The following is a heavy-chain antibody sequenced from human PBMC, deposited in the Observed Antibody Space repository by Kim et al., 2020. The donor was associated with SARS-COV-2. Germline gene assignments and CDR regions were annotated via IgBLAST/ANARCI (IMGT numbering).Heavy chain of an antibody. J-gene: IGHJ4*02. CDR2: ISPDGSHI. CDR3: AAWTGNSNY. CDR1: GFSFSNSW. Sequence: GGSLRLSCAASGFSFSNSWMNWVRQAPGKGLEWVANISPDGSHIRYVDSVKGRITISRDDAKNSLYLQMDSLRVEDTAMYYCAAWTGNSNYWGQGTLVTV. V-gene: IGHV3-7*03. D-gene: IGHD1-7*01.